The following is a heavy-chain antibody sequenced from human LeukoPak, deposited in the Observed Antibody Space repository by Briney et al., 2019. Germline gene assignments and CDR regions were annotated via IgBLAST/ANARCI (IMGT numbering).Heavy chain of an antibody. CDR3: ARLTYYSGSGAYDY. J-gene: IGHJ4*02. CDR2: ISGYNGNT. CDR1: GYTFTSHG. Sequence: ASVKVSCKASGYTFTSHGTSWVRQAPGQGLERMGWISGYNGNTNYAQKFQGRVNMTTDTSTSTAYMELRSLRSDDTAVYYCARLTYYSGSGAYDYWGQGTLVTVSS. D-gene: IGHD3-10*01. V-gene: IGHV1-18*04.